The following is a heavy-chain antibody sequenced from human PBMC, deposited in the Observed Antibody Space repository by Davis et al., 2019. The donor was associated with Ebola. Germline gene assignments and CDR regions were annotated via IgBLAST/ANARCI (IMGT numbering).Heavy chain of an antibody. CDR2: ISSYGDHI. Sequence: GESLKISCAASGLPFTTYTFNWVRQAPGKGLEWVSSISSYGDHIYYADSVKGRFTISRDNAKNSLYLQMNSLRDEDTAVYYCARAQFPTTSDHWGQGTLVTVSS. CDR1: GLPFTTYT. CDR3: ARAQFPTTSDH. J-gene: IGHJ4*02. V-gene: IGHV3-21*04. D-gene: IGHD1-1*01.